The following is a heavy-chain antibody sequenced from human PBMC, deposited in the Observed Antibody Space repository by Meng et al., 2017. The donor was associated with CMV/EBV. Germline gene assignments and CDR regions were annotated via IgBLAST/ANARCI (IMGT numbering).Heavy chain of an antibody. J-gene: IGHJ4*02. CDR3: ARGAGSDY. V-gene: IGHV4-34*01. Sequence: GSLRLSCAVYGGSFSTYYWSWIRQPPGKGLEWIGEINHSGSANYNSSLKSRVTISVDTSKNHFSLRLSSVTAADTAVYYCARGAGSDYWGQGTLVTVSS. CDR1: GGSFSTYY. D-gene: IGHD6-19*01. CDR2: INHSGSA.